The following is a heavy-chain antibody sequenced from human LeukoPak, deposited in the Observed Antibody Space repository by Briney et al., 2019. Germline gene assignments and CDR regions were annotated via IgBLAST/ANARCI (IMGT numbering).Heavy chain of an antibody. CDR1: GDSASSNSAA. CDR3: ARDYYDSSGYPYYYYYYYGMDV. CDR2: TYYRSKWYN. J-gene: IGHJ6*02. Sequence: SQTLSLTCAISGDSASSNSAAWNWIRQSPSRGLEWLGRTYYRSKWYNDYAVSVKSRITINPDTSKNQFSLQLNSVTPEDTAVYYCARDYYDSSGYPYYYYYYYGMDVWGQGTTVTVSS. V-gene: IGHV6-1*01. D-gene: IGHD3-22*01.